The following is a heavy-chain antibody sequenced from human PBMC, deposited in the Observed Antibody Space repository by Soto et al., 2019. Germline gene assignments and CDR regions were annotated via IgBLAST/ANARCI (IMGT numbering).Heavy chain of an antibody. CDR2: IHWNSGTT. V-gene: IGHV3-9*01. Sequence: EVQLVESGGGLVQPGRSLRLSCAASGFTFDDYAMHWVRQAPGKGLEWVSGIHWNSGTTGYADSVRGRFTISRDNAKNSLYLQMNSLRGEDTALYHCLKTTGRTGWAHFDSWGQGTLVTVSS. J-gene: IGHJ4*02. CDR1: GFTFDDYA. CDR3: LKTTGRTGWAHFDS. D-gene: IGHD3-10*01.